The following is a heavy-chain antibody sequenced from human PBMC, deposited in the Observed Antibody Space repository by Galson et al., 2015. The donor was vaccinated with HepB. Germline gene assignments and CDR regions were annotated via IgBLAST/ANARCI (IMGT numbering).Heavy chain of an antibody. D-gene: IGHD6-13*01. CDR3: ARWGPIAAAGDDQDY. V-gene: IGHV3-48*01. CDR1: GFTFSSYS. J-gene: IGHJ4*02. Sequence: SLRLSCAASGFTFSSYSMNWVRQAPGKGLEWVSYISSSSSTIYYADSVKGRFTISRDNAKNSLYLQMNSLRAEDTAVYYCARWGPIAAAGDDQDYWGQGTLVTVSS. CDR2: ISSSSSTI.